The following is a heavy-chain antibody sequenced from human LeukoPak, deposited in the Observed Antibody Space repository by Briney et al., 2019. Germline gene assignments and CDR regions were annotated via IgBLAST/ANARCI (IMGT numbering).Heavy chain of an antibody. V-gene: IGHV4-39*07. CDR1: GGSISSCDYY. CDR2: MFYNGAT. D-gene: IGHD6-19*01. CDR3: AKEARFALPVVGSGDY. Sequence: PSATLSLTRSVSGGSISSCDYYWGWLRQPPGKGLEWIGTMFYNGATKSNPSLISRVTMTIDTSKNQCSLKLRAVTAADTAVYYCAKEARFALPVVGSGDYWGQGTLVTVSS. J-gene: IGHJ4*02.